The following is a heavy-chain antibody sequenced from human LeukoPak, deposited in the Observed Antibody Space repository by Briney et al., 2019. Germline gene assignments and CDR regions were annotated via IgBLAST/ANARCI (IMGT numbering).Heavy chain of an antibody. CDR3: AKFGLGSTSYRGRDAFDI. CDR1: GFTVSSNY. J-gene: IGHJ3*02. D-gene: IGHD2-2*01. CDR2: IYSGGST. Sequence: GGSLRLSCAAFGFTVSSNYMSWVRQAPGKGLEWVSVIYSGGSTYYADSVKGRFTISRDNSKNTLYLQMNSLRAEDTAVYYCAKFGLGSTSYRGRDAFDIWGQGTMVTVSS. V-gene: IGHV3-66*01.